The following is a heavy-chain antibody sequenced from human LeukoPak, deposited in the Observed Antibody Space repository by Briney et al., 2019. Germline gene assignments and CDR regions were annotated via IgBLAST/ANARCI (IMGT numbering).Heavy chain of an antibody. V-gene: IGHV3/OR16-9*01. CDR3: VRQAGIAGVD. Sequence: GGSLRLSCATSGFTFGIHYMSWVRQAPGRGPEWISYISGNGGDIAYADSVKGRFTISRDNAKSFLYLQMNSLRVEDTAVYHCVRQAGIAGVDWGQGTLIAVSS. CDR1: GFTFGIHY. D-gene: IGHD6-13*01. CDR2: ISGNGGDI. J-gene: IGHJ4*02.